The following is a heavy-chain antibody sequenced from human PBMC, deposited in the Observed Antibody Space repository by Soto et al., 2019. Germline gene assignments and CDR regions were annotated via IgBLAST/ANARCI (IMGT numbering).Heavy chain of an antibody. CDR2: IVVGSGNT. D-gene: IGHD3-3*01. Sequence: SVKVSCKAFGFTFTSSAVQWVRQARGQRLEWIGWIVVGSGNTNYAQKFQERVTITRDMSTSTAYMELSSLRSEDTAVYYCAAGDFWSGYYKYAFDIWGQGTMVTVSS. CDR3: AAGDFWSGYYKYAFDI. CDR1: GFTFTSSA. V-gene: IGHV1-58*01. J-gene: IGHJ3*02.